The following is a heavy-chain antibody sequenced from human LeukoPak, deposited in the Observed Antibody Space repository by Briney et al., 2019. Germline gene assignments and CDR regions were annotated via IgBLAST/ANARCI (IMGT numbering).Heavy chain of an antibody. CDR1: GYTFTSYY. CDR2: INPSGGST. J-gene: IGHJ4*02. V-gene: IGHV1-46*01. Sequence: ASVKVSCKASGYTFTSYYMHWGRQAPGQGLEWMGLINPSGGSTSYAQKFQGRVTMTRDTSTSTVYMELSSLRSEDTDVYYCARLLKVNYYFDYWGQGTLVTVSS. CDR3: ARLLKVNYYFDY. D-gene: IGHD1-7*01.